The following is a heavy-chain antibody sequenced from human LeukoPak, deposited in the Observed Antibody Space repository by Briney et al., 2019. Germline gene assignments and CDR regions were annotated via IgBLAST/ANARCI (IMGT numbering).Heavy chain of an antibody. Sequence: PSETLSLTCTVSGGSMNSYYWSWIRQPPGKGLEWIAYIYYSGGPIYNPSLKSRLTISIDTSKNQFSLKLSPVTAADTAVYYCARRGLSMIPHAFDIWGRGTMVTVSS. CDR2: IYYSGGP. D-gene: IGHD4/OR15-4a*01. CDR1: GGSMNSYY. V-gene: IGHV4-59*01. J-gene: IGHJ3*02. CDR3: ARRGLSMIPHAFDI.